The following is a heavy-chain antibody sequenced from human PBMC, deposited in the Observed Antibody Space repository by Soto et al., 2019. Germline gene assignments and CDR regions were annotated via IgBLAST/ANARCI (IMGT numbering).Heavy chain of an antibody. CDR3: ARDYDFWSGYPSYGMDG. D-gene: IGHD3-3*01. Sequence: PXATLSLTCTVSGGSVSSYYLSWIRQPPGKGLEWIGYIYYSVSTNYNPSLKSRVTISVDTSKNQFSLKLSSVTAADTAVYYCARDYDFWSGYPSYGMDGCGQGTTVIVSS. J-gene: IGHJ6*02. V-gene: IGHV4-59*02. CDR2: IYYSVST. CDR1: GGSVSSYY.